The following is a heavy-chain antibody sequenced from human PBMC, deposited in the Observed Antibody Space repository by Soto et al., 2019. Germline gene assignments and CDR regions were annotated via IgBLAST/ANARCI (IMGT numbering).Heavy chain of an antibody. Sequence: QVQLVESGGGVIQPGRSLRLSCAAFGFSFSSFTLHWVRQAPGKGLEWVAAIWYDGSNKYYADSVKGRFTISRDNSKNTLYLQMNSLRAEDTAVYFCASDFGDYKFDYWGQGTLVTVSS. CDR2: IWYDGSNK. V-gene: IGHV3-33*01. CDR1: GFSFSSFT. J-gene: IGHJ4*02. CDR3: ASDFGDYKFDY. D-gene: IGHD4-17*01.